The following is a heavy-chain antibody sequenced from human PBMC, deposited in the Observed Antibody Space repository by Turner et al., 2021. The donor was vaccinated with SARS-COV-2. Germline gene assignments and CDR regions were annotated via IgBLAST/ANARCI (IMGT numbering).Heavy chain of an antibody. J-gene: IGHJ5*02. CDR3: AKDLAQLDWFDP. CDR1: GFTFSSYG. Sequence: QVQLVESGGGVVQPGRSLRLSCAASGFTFSSYGMHWVRQAPGKGLEWVAVISYDGSNKYYADSVKGRFTISRDNSKNTLYLQMNSLRAEDTAVYYCAKDLAQLDWFDPWGQGTLVTVSS. D-gene: IGHD6-13*01. V-gene: IGHV3-30*18. CDR2: ISYDGSNK.